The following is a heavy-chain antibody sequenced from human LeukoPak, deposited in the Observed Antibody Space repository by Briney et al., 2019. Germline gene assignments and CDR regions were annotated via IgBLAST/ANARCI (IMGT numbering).Heavy chain of an antibody. CDR2: IYSGGKT. V-gene: IGHV3-53*01. Sequence: GGSLRLSCAATGFTVSSNFLSWVRQAPGKGLEWVSVIYSGGKTYYADSVKGRFTISRDNSKNTLYLQMNSLRAEDTAVYYCARGADRWNYFDYWGQGTLVTVSS. CDR3: ARGADRWNYFDY. J-gene: IGHJ4*02. CDR1: GFTVSSNF. D-gene: IGHD4-23*01.